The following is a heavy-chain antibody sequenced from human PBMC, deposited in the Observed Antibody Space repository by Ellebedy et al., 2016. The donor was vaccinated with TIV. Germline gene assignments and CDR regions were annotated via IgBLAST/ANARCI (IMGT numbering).Heavy chain of an antibody. Sequence: SVKVSCXASGFTFTSSAVQWVRQARGQRLEWIVWIVVGDGNTKYAQKFQERVTITRDMSTSTAYMELSSLRSEDTAVYYCAAGIRTCGNDCYRPNWFDPWGQGTLVTVSS. V-gene: IGHV1-58*01. CDR2: IVVGDGNT. CDR1: GFTFTSSA. CDR3: AAGIRTCGNDCYRPNWFDP. D-gene: IGHD2-21*02. J-gene: IGHJ5*02.